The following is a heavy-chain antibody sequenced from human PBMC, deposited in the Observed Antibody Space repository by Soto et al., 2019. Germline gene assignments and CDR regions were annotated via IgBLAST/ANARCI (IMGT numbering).Heavy chain of an antibody. D-gene: IGHD6-19*01. J-gene: IGHJ4*02. CDR1: GFTFDDYA. V-gene: IGHV3-9*01. Sequence: LRLSCAASGFTFDDYAMHWVRQAPGKGLEWVSGISWNSGSIGYADSVKGRFTISRDNAKNSLYLQMNSLRAEDTALHYCAKDEIAVAGKGFDYWGQGTLVTVSS. CDR2: ISWNSGSI. CDR3: AKDEIAVAGKGFDY.